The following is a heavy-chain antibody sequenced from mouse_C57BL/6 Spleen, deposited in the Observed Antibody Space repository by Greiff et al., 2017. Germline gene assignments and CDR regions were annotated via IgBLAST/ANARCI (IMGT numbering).Heavy chain of an antibody. J-gene: IGHJ2*01. V-gene: IGHV1-15*01. CDR3: TRVYYGYDKSLDY. CDR2: IDPETGGT. D-gene: IGHD2-2*01. CDR1: GYTFTDYE. Sequence: VQLQQSGAELVRPGASVTLSCKASGYTFTDYEMHWVKQTPVHGLEWIGAIDPETGGTAYNQKFKGKAILTADKSSSTAYMELRSLTSEDSAVYYCTRVYYGYDKSLDYWGQGTTLTVSS.